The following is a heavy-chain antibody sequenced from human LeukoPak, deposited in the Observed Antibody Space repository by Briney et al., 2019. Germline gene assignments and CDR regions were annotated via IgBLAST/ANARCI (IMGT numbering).Heavy chain of an antibody. V-gene: IGHV4-30-4*01. J-gene: IGHJ5*02. CDR3: ARVYRPIMVRGSNWFGP. D-gene: IGHD3-10*01. CDR2: IYYSGNT. Sequence: PSETLSLTCTVSGGSISSGDYFWSWIRQPPGKGLEWIGYIYYSGNTFYSPSLKSRVTISVDTSKNQFSLKLSSVTATDTAVYYCARVYRPIMVRGSNWFGPWGQGTLVTVSS. CDR1: GGSISSGDYF.